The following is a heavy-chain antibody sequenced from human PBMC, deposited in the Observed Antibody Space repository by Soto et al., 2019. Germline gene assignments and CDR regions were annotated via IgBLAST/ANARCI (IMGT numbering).Heavy chain of an antibody. CDR2: IKRNTDGATT. CDR1: GFTFNNAW. Sequence: EVVLVESGGGLVKPGGSLRLSCVASGFTFNNAWMNWVRQAPGKGLEWVGRIKRNTDGATTVYAAPAKGRFSISRDDSKSTLYLHMNGLRTEDTAIYYCTPRGFDCSWGAYWGLGTLVTVSS. CDR3: TPRGFDCSWGAY. J-gene: IGHJ4*02. V-gene: IGHV3-15*01. D-gene: IGHD2-21*01.